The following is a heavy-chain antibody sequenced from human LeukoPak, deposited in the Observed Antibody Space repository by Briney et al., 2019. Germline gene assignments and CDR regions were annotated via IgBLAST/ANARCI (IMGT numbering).Heavy chain of an antibody. CDR3: ARPGASGYDFLYFDY. CDR2: IIPIFGTA. J-gene: IGHJ4*02. Sequence: SVKVSCKASGGTFSSYAISWVRQAPGQGLEWMGGIIPIFGTANYAQKFQGRVTITADESTSTAYMELSSLRSEDTAVYYCARPGASGYDFLYFDYWGQGTLVTVSS. D-gene: IGHD5-12*01. CDR1: GGTFSSYA. V-gene: IGHV1-69*13.